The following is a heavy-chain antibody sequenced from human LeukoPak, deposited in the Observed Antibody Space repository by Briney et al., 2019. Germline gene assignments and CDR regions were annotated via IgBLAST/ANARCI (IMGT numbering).Heavy chain of an antibody. CDR2: ISGSGGST. Sequence: GGSLRLSCAASGFTFSSYGMSWVRQAPGKGLEWVSAISGSGGSTYYADSVKGRFTISRDTSKNTLYLQMNSLRAEDTAVYYCAKAQYYGSGSYYKLLYYMDVWGKGTTVTISS. J-gene: IGHJ6*03. V-gene: IGHV3-23*01. D-gene: IGHD3-10*01. CDR1: GFTFSSYG. CDR3: AKAQYYGSGSYYKLLYYMDV.